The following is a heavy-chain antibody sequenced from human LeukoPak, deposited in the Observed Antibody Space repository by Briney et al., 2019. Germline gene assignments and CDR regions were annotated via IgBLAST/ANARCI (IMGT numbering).Heavy chain of an antibody. D-gene: IGHD5-18*01. CDR3: ARNTKGYSYGYWFDY. J-gene: IGHJ4*02. V-gene: IGHV1-69*04. CDR1: GGTFSSYA. Sequence: ASVKVSCKASGGTFSSYAISWVRQAPGQGLEWMGRIIPILGIANYAQKFQGRVTITADESTSTAYMELSSLRSEDTAVYYCARNTKGYSYGYWFDYWGQGTLVTVSS. CDR2: IIPILGIA.